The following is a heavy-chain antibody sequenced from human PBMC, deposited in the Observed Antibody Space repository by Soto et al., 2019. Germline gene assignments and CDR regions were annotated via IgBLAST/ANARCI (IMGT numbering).Heavy chain of an antibody. J-gene: IGHJ3*01. Sequence: EVQLLESGGGLVQPGGSLRLSCAASGFTFSSYAMNWVRQAPGKGLEWVSTVSGTGGSTFYADSVKGRFTISRDNSKNSLYLEINSLRSEDSAVYYCAKLNFVAPYCISTSCYGAFDFWGHGTMVTVSS. D-gene: IGHD2-2*01. CDR2: VSGTGGST. CDR3: AKLNFVAPYCISTSCYGAFDF. V-gene: IGHV3-23*01. CDR1: GFTFSSYA.